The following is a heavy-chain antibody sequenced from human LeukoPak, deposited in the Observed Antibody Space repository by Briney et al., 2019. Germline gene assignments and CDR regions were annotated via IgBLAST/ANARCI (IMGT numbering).Heavy chain of an antibody. CDR3: ARAWGGDSSSWYWFDP. CDR1: GYTFTGYY. V-gene: IGHV1-2*02. CDR2: INPNSGGT. J-gene: IGHJ5*02. D-gene: IGHD6-13*01. Sequence: ASVKVSCKASGYTFTGYYMHWVRQAPGQGLEWMGWINPNSGGTNYAQKFQGRVTMTRDTSISTAYMELSRLRSDDTAVYYCARAWGGDSSSWYWFDPWGQGTLVTVSS.